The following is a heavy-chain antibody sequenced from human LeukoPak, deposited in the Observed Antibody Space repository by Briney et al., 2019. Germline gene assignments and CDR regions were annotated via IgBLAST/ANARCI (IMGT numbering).Heavy chain of an antibody. CDR3: AASIVGYYYYGMDV. Sequence: SGPTLVNPTQTLTLTRTFSGFSLSTSGMRASWIRQPPGKALEWLARIDWDDDKFYSTSLKTRLTISKDTSKNQVVLTMTNMDPVDTATYYCAASIVGYYYYGMDVWGQGTTVTVSS. V-gene: IGHV2-70*04. CDR2: IDWDDDK. CDR1: GFSLSTSGMR. D-gene: IGHD3-22*01. J-gene: IGHJ6*02.